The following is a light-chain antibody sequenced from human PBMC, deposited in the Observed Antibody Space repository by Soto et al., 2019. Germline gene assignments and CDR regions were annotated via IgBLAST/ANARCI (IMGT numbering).Light chain of an antibody. CDR3: QVWDSNIDPPV. V-gene: IGLV3-21*02. CDR1: NIESQS. Sequence: SSELTQPPSVSVAPGQTATITCGGNNIESQSVHWYQQKPGQAPVLAVYDNSDRPSGIPERFSGSNSGNTATLTISRVEAGDEADYYCQVWDSNIDPPVFGGGTKLTVL. J-gene: IGLJ2*01. CDR2: DNS.